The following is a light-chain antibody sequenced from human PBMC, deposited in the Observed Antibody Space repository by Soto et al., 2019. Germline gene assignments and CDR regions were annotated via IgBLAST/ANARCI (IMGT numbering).Light chain of an antibody. CDR3: CSYAGSYSYVV. V-gene: IGLV2-11*01. J-gene: IGLJ2*01. Sequence: QSALTQPRSVSGSPGQSVTISCTGTSSDVGGYNYVSWYQLHPGKAPKLMIYDVSKRPSGVPDRFSDSKSGNTASLTISGLQAEDEADYYCCSYAGSYSYVVFGGGTKVTVL. CDR1: SSDVGGYNY. CDR2: DVS.